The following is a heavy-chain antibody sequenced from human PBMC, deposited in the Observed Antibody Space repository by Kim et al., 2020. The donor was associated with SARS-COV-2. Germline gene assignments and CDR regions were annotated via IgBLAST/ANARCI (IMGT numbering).Heavy chain of an antibody. D-gene: IGHD6-19*01. J-gene: IGHJ3*02. V-gene: IGHV1-2*04. Sequence: QKLQGWVTMTRDTSISTAYMELSRLRSDDTAVYYCARASGQWLVHGAFDIWGQGTMVTVSS. CDR3: ARASGQWLVHGAFDI.